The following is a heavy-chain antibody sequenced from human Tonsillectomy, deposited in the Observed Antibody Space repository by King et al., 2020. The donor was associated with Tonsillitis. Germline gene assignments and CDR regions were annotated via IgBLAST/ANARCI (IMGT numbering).Heavy chain of an antibody. CDR3: ATFPDPATVTTSY. V-gene: IGHV3-66*01. CDR2: IYSGGST. D-gene: IGHD4-17*01. Sequence: VQLVESGGGLVQPGGSLRLSCAASGFTVSSNYMSWVRQAPGKGLEWVSVIYSGGSTYYADAVKGRFTISRDNSKNTLYLQMNSLRAEDTAVYYCATFPDPATVTTSYWGQGTLVTVSS. CDR1: GFTVSSNY. J-gene: IGHJ4*02.